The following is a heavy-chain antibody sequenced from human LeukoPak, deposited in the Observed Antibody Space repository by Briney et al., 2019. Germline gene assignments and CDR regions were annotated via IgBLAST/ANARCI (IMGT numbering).Heavy chain of an antibody. V-gene: IGHV3-7*03. CDR2: INHNGNVN. D-gene: IGHD3-16*01. J-gene: IGHJ6*02. CDR3: ARGGGLDV. CDR1: NISVSEHS. Sequence: GGSLRLSCAPSNISVSEHSMTWARQAPGKGLEWVASINHNGNVNYYVDSVKGRFTISRDNAKNSLYLQMSNLRAEDTAVYFCARGGGLDVWGQGATVTVSS.